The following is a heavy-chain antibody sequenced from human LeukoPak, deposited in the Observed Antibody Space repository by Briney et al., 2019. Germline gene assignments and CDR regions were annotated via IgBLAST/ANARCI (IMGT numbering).Heavy chain of an antibody. Sequence: GSLRLSCAASGFRFDDYTMHWVRQAPGKGLEWVSLINWDGGSTYYADSVKGRFTISRDNSKNSLYLQMNSLRTEDTALYYCAKGYSAYGPFDYWGQGTLVTVSS. V-gene: IGHV3-43*01. D-gene: IGHD5-12*01. CDR1: GFRFDDYT. CDR3: AKGYSAYGPFDY. CDR2: INWDGGST. J-gene: IGHJ4*02.